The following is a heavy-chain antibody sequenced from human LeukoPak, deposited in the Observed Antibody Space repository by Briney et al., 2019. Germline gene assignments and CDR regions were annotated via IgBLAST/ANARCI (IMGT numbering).Heavy chain of an antibody. V-gene: IGHV3-23*01. D-gene: IGHD6-13*01. J-gene: IGHJ6*02. CDR1: GFTFSSYA. CDR2: ISGSGGST. CDR3: AKNSSSWFYYYYYGMDV. Sequence: PGGSLRLSCAASGFTFSSYAMSWVRQAPGKGLEWVSAISGSGGSTYYADPVKGRFTISRDNSKNTLYLQMNSLRAEDTAVYYCAKNSSSWFYYYYYGMDVWGQGTTVTVSS.